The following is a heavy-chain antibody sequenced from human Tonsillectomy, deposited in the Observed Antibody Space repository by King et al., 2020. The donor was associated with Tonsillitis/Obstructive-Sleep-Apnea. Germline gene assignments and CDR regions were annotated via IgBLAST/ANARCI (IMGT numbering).Heavy chain of an antibody. D-gene: IGHD1-26*01. CDR3: TTDRIVGVTNFAFGYYYYMDV. CDR2: IKSKVDGGTT. J-gene: IGHJ6*03. CDR1: GFTFSNAW. Sequence: VQLVESGGGLVKPGGSLRLSCAASGFTFSNAWMSWVRQAPGKGLEWVGRIKSKVDGGTTDYAAPVKGRFTISRDDSKNTLYLQMNSLKTEDTAVYYCTTDRIVGVTNFAFGYYYYMDVWGKGTTVTVSS. V-gene: IGHV3-15*01.